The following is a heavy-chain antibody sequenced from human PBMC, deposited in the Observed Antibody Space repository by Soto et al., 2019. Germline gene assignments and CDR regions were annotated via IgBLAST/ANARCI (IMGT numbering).Heavy chain of an antibody. CDR3: AREISGSKIYYDSSGYYYGWFDP. J-gene: IGHJ5*02. Sequence: PSETLSLTCTVSGGSISSGGYYWSWIRQHPGKGLEWIGYIYYSGSTYYNPSLKSRVTISVDTSKNQFSLKLSSVTAADTAVYYCAREISGSKIYYDSSGYYYGWFDPWGQGTQVTVSS. V-gene: IGHV4-31*03. CDR1: GGSISSGGYY. D-gene: IGHD3-22*01. CDR2: IYYSGST.